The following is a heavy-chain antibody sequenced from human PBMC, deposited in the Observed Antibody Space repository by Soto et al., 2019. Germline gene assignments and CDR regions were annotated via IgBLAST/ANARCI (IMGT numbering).Heavy chain of an antibody. V-gene: IGHV1-46*01. J-gene: IGHJ5*02. D-gene: IGHD2-15*01. CDR2: INPRGGST. CDR1: GYTFTGYY. CDR3: ARVSFTGYCSGGSCSRNWFDP. Sequence: SVKVACNASGYTFTGYYMHWVRQAPGQGLEWMGIINPRGGSTSYAQKFQGRVTMTRDTSTSTVYMELSSLRSEDTAVYYCARVSFTGYCSGGSCSRNWFDPWGQGTLVTVSS.